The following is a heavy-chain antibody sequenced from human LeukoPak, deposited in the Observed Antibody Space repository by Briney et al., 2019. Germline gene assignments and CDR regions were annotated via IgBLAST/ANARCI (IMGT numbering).Heavy chain of an antibody. CDR1: GVTFDGGA. V-gene: IGHV3-23*01. D-gene: IGHD4/OR15-4a*01. Sequence: AVGSLGVSCAASGVTFDGGAMCRVRRAPGKGLEWVSSIDIGGGTTYYADSVKGRFTISRDNSKNTLYLQMNSLRAEDTALYFCANEVRPNDYWGRGTLVTVSS. J-gene: IGHJ4*02. CDR2: IDIGGGTT. CDR3: ANEVRPNDY.